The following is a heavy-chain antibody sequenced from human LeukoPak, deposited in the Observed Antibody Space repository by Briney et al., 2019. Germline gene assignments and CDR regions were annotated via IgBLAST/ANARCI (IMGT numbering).Heavy chain of an antibody. CDR1: GFTFSNYA. CDR3: ARGQVCSGGSCYVFYYGMDV. J-gene: IGHJ6*02. D-gene: IGHD2-15*01. V-gene: IGHV3-23*01. CDR2: ISSRGDST. Sequence: GGSLILSCAASGFTFSNYAMSWVRQVPGRGLEWVSTISSRGDSTYDADPVKGRFTISRDNSKNTLYLQMNSLRAEDTAVYYCARGQVCSGGSCYVFYYGMDVWGQGTTVTVSS.